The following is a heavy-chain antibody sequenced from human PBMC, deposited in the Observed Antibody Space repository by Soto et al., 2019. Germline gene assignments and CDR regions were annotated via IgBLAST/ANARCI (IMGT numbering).Heavy chain of an antibody. V-gene: IGHV4-31*03. D-gene: IGHD1-20*01. CDR1: GGSISSRDYH. CDR2: IYYSGST. J-gene: IGHJ4*02. CDR3: ARGHDPIVNYYFDY. Sequence: SETLSLPCTVSGGSISSRDYHWIWIRQHPGKGLEWIGYIYYSGSTYYNPSLKSRVTISVDTSKNQFSLKLSSVTAADTAVYYCARGHDPIVNYYFDYWGQGTLVTGTS.